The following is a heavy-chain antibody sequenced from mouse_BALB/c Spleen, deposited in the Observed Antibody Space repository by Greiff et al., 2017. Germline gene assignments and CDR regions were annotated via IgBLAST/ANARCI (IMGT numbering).Heavy chain of an antibody. CDR3: ARESPYDGDYYAMDY. Sequence: EVQLQQSGPELVKPGASVKIPCKASGYTFTDYNMDWVKQSHGKSLEWIGDINPNNGGTIYNQKFKGKATLTVDKSSSTAYMELRSLTSEDTAVYYCARESPYDGDYYAMDYWGQGTSVTVSS. J-gene: IGHJ4*01. D-gene: IGHD2-14*01. V-gene: IGHV1-18*01. CDR2: INPNNGGT. CDR1: GYTFTDYN.